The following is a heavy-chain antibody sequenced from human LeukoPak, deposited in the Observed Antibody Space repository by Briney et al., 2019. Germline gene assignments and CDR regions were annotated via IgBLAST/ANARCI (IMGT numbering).Heavy chain of an antibody. J-gene: IGHJ5*02. Sequence: PSETLSLTCTVSGGSISSSSYYWGWIRQPPGKGLEWIGSIYYSGSTYYNPSLKSRVTISVDTSKNQFSLKLSSVTAADTAVYYCARTEWRYCSSTSCPDWFDPWGQGTLVTVSS. V-gene: IGHV4-39*01. CDR3: ARTEWRYCSSTSCPDWFDP. D-gene: IGHD2-2*01. CDR2: IYYSGST. CDR1: GGSISSSSYY.